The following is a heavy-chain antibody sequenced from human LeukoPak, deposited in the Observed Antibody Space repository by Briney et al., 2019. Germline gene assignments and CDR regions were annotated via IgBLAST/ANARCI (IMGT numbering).Heavy chain of an antibody. CDR3: AREWGGDYYDSSGYKTGYWYFDL. CDR1: GGPISSYY. D-gene: IGHD3-22*01. Sequence: SETLSLTCTVSGGPISSYYWSWIRQPPGEGLAWIGYIYYSGSTNYNPSLKSRVTISVDTSKNQFSLKLSSVTAADTAVYYCAREWGGDYYDSSGYKTGYWYFDLWGRGTLVTVSS. V-gene: IGHV4-59*01. J-gene: IGHJ2*01. CDR2: IYYSGST.